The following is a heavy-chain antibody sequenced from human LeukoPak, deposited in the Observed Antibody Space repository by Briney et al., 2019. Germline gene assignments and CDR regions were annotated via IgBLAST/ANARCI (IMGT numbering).Heavy chain of an antibody. V-gene: IGHV3-66*01. J-gene: IGHJ4*02. CDR2: IYSGGGT. CDR1: GFTVSSSY. D-gene: IGHD3-22*01. Sequence: PGGSLRLSCAASGFTVSSSYMNWVRQAPRKGLEWVSLIYSGGGTYYADSVKGRFTISRDNSKNTLYLQMNSLRAEDTAVYYCARNYYDSSAYYYFDYWGQGTLVTVSS. CDR3: ARNYYDSSAYYYFDY.